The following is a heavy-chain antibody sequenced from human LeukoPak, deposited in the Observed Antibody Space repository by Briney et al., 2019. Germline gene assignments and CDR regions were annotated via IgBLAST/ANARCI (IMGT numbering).Heavy chain of an antibody. D-gene: IGHD6-19*01. CDR2: ISAYNGNT. Sequence: EASVKVSCKASGYTFTSYGISWVRQAPGQGLEWMGWISAYNGNTNYAQKLQGRVTMTTDTSTSTVYMELRSLRSDDTAVYYCASRKRAVAGDLDFNYGGREPLATVPS. CDR3: ASRKRAVAGDLDFNY. J-gene: IGHJ4*02. CDR1: GYTFTSYG. V-gene: IGHV1-18*01.